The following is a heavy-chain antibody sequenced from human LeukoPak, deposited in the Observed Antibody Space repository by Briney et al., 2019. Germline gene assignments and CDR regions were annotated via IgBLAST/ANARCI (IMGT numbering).Heavy chain of an antibody. D-gene: IGHD2-2*01. J-gene: IGHJ4*02. Sequence: SETLSLTCAVYGGSFSGYYWSWIRQPPGKGLEWIGEINHSGSTNYNPSLKSRVTISVDTSKNQFSLKLSSVTAADTAVYYCARAGPGDIVVVPAAETSIAAAASFDYWGQGTLVTVSS. CDR3: ARAGPGDIVVVPAAETSIAAAASFDY. CDR1: GGSFSGYY. V-gene: IGHV4-34*01. CDR2: INHSGST.